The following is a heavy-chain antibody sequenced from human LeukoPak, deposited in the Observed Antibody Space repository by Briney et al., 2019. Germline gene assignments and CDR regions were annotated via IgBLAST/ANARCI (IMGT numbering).Heavy chain of an antibody. CDR1: GGSFSGYY. Sequence: SETLSLTCAVHGGSFSGYYWTWIPQPPGKGLGWIGEIYHRGSTKYNPSLKSRLTISVDKSKNQFSLKLTSVTAADTAVYFCARGGDGYPVDYWGQGTLVTVSS. CDR3: ARGGDGYPVDY. CDR2: IYHRGST. D-gene: IGHD5-24*01. V-gene: IGHV4-34*01. J-gene: IGHJ4*02.